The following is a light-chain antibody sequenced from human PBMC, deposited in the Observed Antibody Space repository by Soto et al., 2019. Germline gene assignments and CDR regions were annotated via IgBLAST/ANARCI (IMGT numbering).Light chain of an antibody. CDR1: QSVSSN. Sequence: EIVMTQSPATLSVSPGERATLSCRASQSVSSNLAWYQQKPGQAPRLLIYGASTRATGSPDRFSASGSATEFTLTISSLLSEDFAVYYCQQYNDWPRTFGQGTKVDI. CDR2: GAS. J-gene: IGKJ1*01. CDR3: QQYNDWPRT. V-gene: IGKV3-15*01.